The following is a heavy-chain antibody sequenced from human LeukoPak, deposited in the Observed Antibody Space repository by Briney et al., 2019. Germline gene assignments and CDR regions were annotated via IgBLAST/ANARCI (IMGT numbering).Heavy chain of an antibody. CDR1: GGSISSGGYY. Sequence: SETLSLTCTVSGGSISSGGYYWSWIRQPPGKGLEWIGYIYHSGSTYYNPSLKSRVTISVDRSKNQFSLKLSSVTAADTAVYYCARSRRDGYNWGDAFDIWGQGTMVTVSS. D-gene: IGHD5-24*01. J-gene: IGHJ3*02. CDR3: ARSRRDGYNWGDAFDI. CDR2: IYHSGST. V-gene: IGHV4-30-2*01.